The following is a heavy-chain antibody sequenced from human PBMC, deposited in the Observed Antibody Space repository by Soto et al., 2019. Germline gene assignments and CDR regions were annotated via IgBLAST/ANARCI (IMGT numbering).Heavy chain of an antibody. CDR2: ISYDGSNK. V-gene: IGHV3-30*18. J-gene: IGHJ4*02. D-gene: IGHD3-3*01. CDR3: AKAFWSGFKAH. Sequence: GGSLRPSCATAGFTLSSFCIHWVRQAPGKGLEWVAVISYDGSNKYYADSVKGRFTISRDNSKNTLYLQMNSLRAEDTAVYYCAKAFWSGFKAHWGEGTLVTVST. CDR1: GFTLSSFC.